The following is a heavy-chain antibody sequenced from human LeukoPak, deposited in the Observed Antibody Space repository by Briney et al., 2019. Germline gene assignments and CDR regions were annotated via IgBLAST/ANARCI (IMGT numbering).Heavy chain of an antibody. J-gene: IGHJ4*02. Sequence: ASVKVSCKASGYTFTCYYMHWVRQAPGQGLEWMGWINPNSGGTNYAQKFQGRVTMTRDTSISTAYMELSRLRSDDTAVYYCARGHGRFGELLYDYWGQGTLVTVSS. D-gene: IGHD3-10*01. V-gene: IGHV1-2*02. CDR1: GYTFTCYY. CDR3: ARGHGRFGELLYDY. CDR2: INPNSGGT.